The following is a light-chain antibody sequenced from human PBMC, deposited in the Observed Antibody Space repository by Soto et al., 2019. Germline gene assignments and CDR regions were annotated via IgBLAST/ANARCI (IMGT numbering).Light chain of an antibody. CDR2: GAS. CDR1: QSVGSTY. V-gene: IGKV3-20*01. J-gene: IGKJ4*01. Sequence: EIGLTQYPGTLSLSPGERATLSCGASQSVGSTYLAWYRQKPGQAPRLLIYGASSRATGIPDRLIGSGSGKDFTLTISRLETQDFAIYYCQHYGNSPLILTFGGGTKVDIK. CDR3: QHYGNSPLILT.